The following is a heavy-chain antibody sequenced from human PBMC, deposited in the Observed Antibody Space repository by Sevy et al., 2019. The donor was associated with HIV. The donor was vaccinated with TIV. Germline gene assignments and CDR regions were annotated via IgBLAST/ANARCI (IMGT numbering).Heavy chain of an antibody. CDR3: AKDLKGRYTSSSGDFDY. D-gene: IGHD6-6*01. CDR2: IRVYASTK. CDR1: GFTFSNYG. V-gene: IGHV3-30*02. J-gene: IGHJ4*02. Sequence: GGSLRLSCAASGFTFSNYGMHWVRQAPGKGLEWVALIRVYASTKYYKDSVKGRFTDSRDNAKNILYLQMNSLRPEETAVYYCAKDLKGRYTSSSGDFDYWGQGTLVTVSS.